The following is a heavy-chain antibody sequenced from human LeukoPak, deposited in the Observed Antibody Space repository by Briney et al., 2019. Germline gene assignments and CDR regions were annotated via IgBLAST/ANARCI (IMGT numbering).Heavy chain of an antibody. CDR2: IYHSGST. V-gene: IGHV4-30-2*01. CDR1: GGSISSGGYS. D-gene: IGHD3-10*01. CDR3: AKDLNYYASGNVFDY. Sequence: SETLSLTCAVSGGSISSGGYSWSWIRQPPGKGLEWIGHIYHSGSTYYNPSLKSRVTISVDRSKNQFSLKMSFVTAADTAVYYCAKDLNYYASGNVFDYWGQGTLVTVSS. J-gene: IGHJ4*02.